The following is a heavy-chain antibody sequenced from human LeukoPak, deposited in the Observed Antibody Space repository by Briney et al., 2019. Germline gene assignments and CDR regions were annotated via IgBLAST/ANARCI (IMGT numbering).Heavy chain of an antibody. CDR3: AKAPMIVVVPDY. Sequence: GGSLRLSCAGSGFTFSSYAMRWVRQAPGKGLEWVSAISGSGGGTYYADSVKGRFTISRDNSKNTLYLQMNSLRAEDTAVYYCAKAPMIVVVPDYWGQGNLVTVSS. V-gene: IGHV3-23*01. CDR1: GFTFSSYA. D-gene: IGHD3-22*01. J-gene: IGHJ4*02. CDR2: ISGSGGGT.